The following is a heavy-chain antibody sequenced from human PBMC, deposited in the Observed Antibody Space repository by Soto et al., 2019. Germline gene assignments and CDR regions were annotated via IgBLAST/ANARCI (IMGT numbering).Heavy chain of an antibody. Sequence: PGGSLRLSCAASGFTFSSYAMSWVRQAPGKGLEWVSAISGSGGSTYYADSVKGRFTISRDNSKNTLYLQMNSLRAEDTAVYYCAKSLGYCSGGSCYAASYYYYYYMDVWGKGTTVTVSS. J-gene: IGHJ6*03. CDR1: GFTFSSYA. V-gene: IGHV3-23*01. CDR3: AKSLGYCSGGSCYAASYYYYYYMDV. D-gene: IGHD2-15*01. CDR2: ISGSGGST.